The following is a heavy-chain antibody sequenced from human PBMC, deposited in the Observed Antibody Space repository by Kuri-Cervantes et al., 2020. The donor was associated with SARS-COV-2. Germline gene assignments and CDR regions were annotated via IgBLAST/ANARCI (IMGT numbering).Heavy chain of an antibody. J-gene: IGHJ6*02. V-gene: IGHV3-33*03. D-gene: IGHD2-2*01. CDR2: IYYDGSNK. CDR1: GFTFSLYG. Sequence: GESLKISCEASGFTFSLYGMHWVRQAPGKGLEWVAVIYYDGSNKYYADSVKGRFSISRDNAKNTLYLQMNSLRAEDTAVYYCASGYCSSTSCYPPRGGYYYYYGMDVWGQGTTVTVSS. CDR3: ASGYCSSTSCYPPRGGYYYYYGMDV.